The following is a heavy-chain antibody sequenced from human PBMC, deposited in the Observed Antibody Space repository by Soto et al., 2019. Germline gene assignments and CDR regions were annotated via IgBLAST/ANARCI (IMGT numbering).Heavy chain of an antibody. V-gene: IGHV3-7*01. Sequence: EVQLVESGGGLVQPGGSLRLSCAASGFTFSSYWMTWVRQAPGKGLEWVAKIKEDGSEQNYVDSVKGRFTISRDNAKSSLYLQMNSLRVDDTAMYYCTRNQVKADYWGQGTLVIVSS. CDR1: GFTFSSYW. CDR2: IKEDGSEQ. J-gene: IGHJ4*02. CDR3: TRNQVKADY.